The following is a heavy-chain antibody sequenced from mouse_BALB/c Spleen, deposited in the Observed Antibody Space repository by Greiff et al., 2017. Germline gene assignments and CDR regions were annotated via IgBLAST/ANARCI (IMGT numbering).Heavy chain of an antibody. CDR1: GYTFTSYT. D-gene: IGHD2-14*01. CDR2: INPSSGYT. J-gene: IGHJ4*01. V-gene: IGHV1-4*02. CDR3: ARKGYDGYYYAMDY. Sequence: VQLQQSAAELARPGASVKMSCKASGYTFTSYTMHWVKQRPGQGLEWIGYINPSSGYTEYNQKFKDKTTLTADKSSSTAYMQLSSLTSEDSAVYYCARKGYDGYYYAMDYWGQGTSVTVSS.